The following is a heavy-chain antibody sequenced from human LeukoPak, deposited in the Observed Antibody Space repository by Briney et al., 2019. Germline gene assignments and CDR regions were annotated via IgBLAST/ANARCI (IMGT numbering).Heavy chain of an antibody. CDR2: ISSSGSTI. CDR3: ASSASMSAAQFDY. J-gene: IGHJ4*02. V-gene: IGHV3-11*04. D-gene: IGHD2/OR15-2a*01. Sequence: GGSLRLSCAASGFTFDDYGMSWVRQAPGKGLEWVSYISSSGSTIYYADSVKGRFTISRDNAKNSLYLQMNSLRAEDTAVYYCASSASMSAAQFDYWGQGTLVTVSS. CDR1: GFTFDDYG.